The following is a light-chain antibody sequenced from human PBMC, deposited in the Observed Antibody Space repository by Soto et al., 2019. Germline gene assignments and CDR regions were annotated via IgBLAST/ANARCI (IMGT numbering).Light chain of an antibody. CDR1: SSDVGGYNY. Sequence: ALTQPASVSGSPGQSITISCTGTSSDVGGYNYVSWYQQHPGKAPKLMIYEVSNRPSGVSDRFSGSKSGNTASLTISGLQAEDESDYYCSSYTSSSTLVVFGGGTKLTVL. CDR3: SSYTSSSTLVV. J-gene: IGLJ2*01. CDR2: EVS. V-gene: IGLV2-14*01.